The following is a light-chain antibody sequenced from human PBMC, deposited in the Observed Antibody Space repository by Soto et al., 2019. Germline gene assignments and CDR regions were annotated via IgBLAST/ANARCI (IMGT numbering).Light chain of an antibody. CDR2: YDD. J-gene: IGLJ2*01. CDR1: SSNIGNNA. Sequence: QSVLTQPPSASEAPRQSVTISCSGSSSNIGNNAVNWYQQLPGQAPKLLIYYDDLLASGVSDRFSGSKSGTSASLAISGLQSEDEADYYCAAWDDTLNGPVFGGGTKVTVL. CDR3: AAWDDTLNGPV. V-gene: IGLV1-36*01.